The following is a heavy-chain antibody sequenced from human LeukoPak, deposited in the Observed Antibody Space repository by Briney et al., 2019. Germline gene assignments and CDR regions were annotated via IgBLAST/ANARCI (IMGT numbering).Heavy chain of an antibody. Sequence: PGGSLRLSCAASGFRFSSYAMSWVRQAPGKGLEWVSAISGSGVSTYYADSVKGRFTVSRDNSKNTLYLQMSNLKTEDTAVYYVVWEYSRSFNSWGQGTLVTVSS. J-gene: IGHJ4*02. CDR1: GFRFSSYA. CDR2: ISGSGVST. D-gene: IGHD6-6*01. CDR3: VWEYSRSFNS. V-gene: IGHV3-23*01.